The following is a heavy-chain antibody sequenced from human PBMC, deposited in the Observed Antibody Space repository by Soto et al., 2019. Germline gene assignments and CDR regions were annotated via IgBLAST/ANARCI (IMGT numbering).Heavy chain of an antibody. Sequence: SETLSLTCTVSGASITIYYWSWIRQPPGKGLEWIGYIYYSGSTNCNPSLESRVTMSADTSKDQVSLKLSSVTAADTAVYYCARGGPRPLTDFWGPGMLVTLFS. CDR1: GASITIYY. CDR2: IYYSGST. V-gene: IGHV4-59*01. CDR3: ARGGPRPLTDF. D-gene: IGHD3-16*01. J-gene: IGHJ4*02.